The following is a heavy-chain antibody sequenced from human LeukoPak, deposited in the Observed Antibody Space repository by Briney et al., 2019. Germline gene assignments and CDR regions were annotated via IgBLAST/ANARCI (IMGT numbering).Heavy chain of an antibody. CDR3: AKHPDDFWSGYYSTSDAFDI. J-gene: IGHJ3*02. CDR2: ISSSGSTI. D-gene: IGHD3-3*01. CDR1: GFTFSDYY. Sequence: PGGSLRLSCAASGFTFSDYYMSWIRQAPGKGLEWVSYISSSGSTIYYADSVKGRFTISRDNAKNSLYLQMNSLRAEDTAVYYCAKHPDDFWSGYYSTSDAFDIWGQGTMVTVSS. V-gene: IGHV3-11*01.